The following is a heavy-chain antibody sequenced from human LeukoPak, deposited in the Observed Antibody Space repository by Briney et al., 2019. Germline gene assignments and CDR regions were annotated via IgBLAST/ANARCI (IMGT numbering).Heavy chain of an antibody. D-gene: IGHD5-18*01. CDR3: ARKAYTAMAARHHTTLDY. CDR1: GGSISSSSYY. J-gene: IGHJ4*02. Sequence: PSETLSLTCTVSGGSISSSSYYWGWIRQPPGKGLEWIGSIYYSGSTYYNPSLKSRVTISIDTSKNQFSLKLSSVTAADTAVYYCARKAYTAMAARHHTTLDYWGQGTLVTVSS. V-gene: IGHV4-39*01. CDR2: IYYSGST.